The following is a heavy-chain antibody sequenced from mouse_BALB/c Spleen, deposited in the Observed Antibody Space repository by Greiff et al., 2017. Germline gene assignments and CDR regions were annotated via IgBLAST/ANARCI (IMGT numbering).Heavy chain of an antibody. CDR1: GFTFSSYG. V-gene: IGHV5-17*02. CDR2: ISSGSSTI. CDR3: ARAGLRQGYYFDY. Sequence: EVKLMESGGGLVQPGGSRKLSCAASGFTFSSYGMHWVRQAQEKGLEWVAYISSGSSTIYYADTVKGRFTIARDNPKNTLFLQMTSLRSEETALYYGARAGLRQGYYFDYWGQGTTLTVSS. D-gene: IGHD2-4*01. J-gene: IGHJ2*01.